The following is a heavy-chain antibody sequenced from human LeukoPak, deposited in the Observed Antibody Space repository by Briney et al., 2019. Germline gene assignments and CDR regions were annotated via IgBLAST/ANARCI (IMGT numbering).Heavy chain of an antibody. CDR2: IYYSGST. CDR1: GGSISSSSYY. J-gene: IGHJ3*02. CDR3: ARPSEMATIYAAFDI. V-gene: IGHV4-39*01. D-gene: IGHD5-24*01. Sequence: PSETLSLTCTVSGGSISSSSYYWGWIRQPPGKGLEWIGSIYYSGSTYYNPSLKSRVTISVDTSKNQFSLKLSSVTAADTAVYYCARPSEMATIYAAFDIWGQGTMVTVSS.